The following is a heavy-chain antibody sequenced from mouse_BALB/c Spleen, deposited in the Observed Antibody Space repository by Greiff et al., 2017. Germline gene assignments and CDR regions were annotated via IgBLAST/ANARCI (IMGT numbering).Heavy chain of an antibody. Sequence: QVQLKESGPGLVAPSQSLSITCTVSGFSLTSYGVHWVRQPPGKGLEWLGVIWAGGSTNYNSALMSRLSISKDNSKNQVFLKMNSLQTGDTAMYYCARVGYGCDGFDYWGQGTTLTVSS. CDR1: GFSLTSYG. J-gene: IGHJ2*01. D-gene: IGHD2-2*01. CDR3: ARVGYGCDGFDY. CDR2: IWAGGST. V-gene: IGHV2-9*02.